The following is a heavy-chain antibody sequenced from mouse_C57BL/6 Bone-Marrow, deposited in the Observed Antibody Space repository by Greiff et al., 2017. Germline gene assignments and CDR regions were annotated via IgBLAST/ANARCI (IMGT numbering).Heavy chain of an antibody. CDR3: AYGSSYHYWYFDV. J-gene: IGHJ1*03. V-gene: IGHV1-64*01. CDR2: IHPNSGST. CDR1: GYTFTSYW. Sequence: VQLQQSGAELVKPGASVKLSCKASGYTFTSYWMHWVKQRPGQGLEWIGMIHPNSGSTNYNEKFKSKATLTVDKSSSTAYLQLSSLTSEDSAVYYCAYGSSYHYWYFDVWGTGTTVTVSS. D-gene: IGHD1-1*01.